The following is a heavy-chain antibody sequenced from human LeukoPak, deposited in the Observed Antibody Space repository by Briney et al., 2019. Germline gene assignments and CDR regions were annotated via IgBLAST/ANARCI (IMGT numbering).Heavy chain of an antibody. CDR2: IKSDGSRT. CDR3: VGGILWFGGELD. D-gene: IGHD3-10*01. CDR1: GFTFSNYW. Sequence: GGSLRLSCAASGFTFSNYWMHWVRQAPGKGLVWVSRIKSDGSRTDYADSVKGRFTISRDNSKNTLYLQMNSLRAEDTAVYYCVGGILWFGGELDWGQGTLVTVSS. J-gene: IGHJ4*02. V-gene: IGHV3-74*01.